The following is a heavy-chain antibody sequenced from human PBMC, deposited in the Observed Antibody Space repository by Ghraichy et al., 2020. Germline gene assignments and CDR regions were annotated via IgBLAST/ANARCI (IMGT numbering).Heavy chain of an antibody. CDR2: INTGDTT. CDR3: AGGSGFLLDS. Sequence: GGSLRLSCAASGFTFSSKYMGWVRQAPGKGLEWVSIINTGDTTHYADSVKGRFTISRDNSRNTLCLQMNSLRGEDTAVYYCAGGSGFLLDSWGQGTLVIVSS. D-gene: IGHD2/OR15-2a*01. J-gene: IGHJ4*02. V-gene: IGHV3-66*01. CDR1: GFTFSSKY.